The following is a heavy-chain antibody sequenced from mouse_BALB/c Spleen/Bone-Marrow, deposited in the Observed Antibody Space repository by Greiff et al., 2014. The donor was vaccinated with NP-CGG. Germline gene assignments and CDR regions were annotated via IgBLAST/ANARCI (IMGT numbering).Heavy chain of an antibody. CDR1: GYIFTSYV. V-gene: IGHV1-14*01. CDR3: AREGWLLRFDY. D-gene: IGHD2-3*01. CDR2: INPYNDVT. Sequence: EVQLQQSGPELVKPGTSVKMSCKASGYIFTSYVMDWVKQKPGQGLEWIGYINPYNDVTNYNEKFKGKATLTSDKSSSTAYMEASSLTSEDSAVYYCAREGWLLRFDYWGQGTTLTISS. J-gene: IGHJ2*01.